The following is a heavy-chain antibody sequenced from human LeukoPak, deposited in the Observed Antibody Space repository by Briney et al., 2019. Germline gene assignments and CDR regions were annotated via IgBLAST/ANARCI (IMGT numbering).Heavy chain of an antibody. CDR1: GFTFGNFE. J-gene: IGHJ6*03. Sequence: GGSLRLSCAASGFTFGNFEMSWVRQAPGKGLEWVSYINKLGSTIYYADSVKGRFTMSRDNAKNSLYLQMSSLRAEDTAVYYCARDPRYPHYYYMDVWGNGTTVTASS. CDR2: INKLGSTI. CDR3: ARDPRYPHYYYMDV. V-gene: IGHV3-48*03. D-gene: IGHD2-2*01.